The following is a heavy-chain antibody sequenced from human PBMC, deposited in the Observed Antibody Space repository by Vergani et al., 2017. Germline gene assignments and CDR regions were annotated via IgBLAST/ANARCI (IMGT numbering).Heavy chain of an antibody. J-gene: IGHJ5*02. D-gene: IGHD3-9*01. V-gene: IGHV3-9*01. CDR1: GFTFDDYA. CDR2: ISWNSGSI. CDR3: AKGPYFDLAPGGWFDP. Sequence: EVQLVESGGGLVQPGRSLRLSCAASGFTFDDYAMHWVRQAPGKGLEWVSGISWNSGSIGYADSVKGRFTISRDNAKNSLYLQMNSLRAEDTALYYCAKGPYFDLAPGGWFDPWGQGTLVTVSS.